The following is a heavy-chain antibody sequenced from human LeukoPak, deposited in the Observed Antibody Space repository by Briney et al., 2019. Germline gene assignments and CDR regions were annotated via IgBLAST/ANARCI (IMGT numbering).Heavy chain of an antibody. CDR2: IDTNGGRT. J-gene: IGHJ4*02. D-gene: IGHD2-21*02. CDR1: GFTFSSYT. Sequence: GGTLRLSCSVSGFTFSSYTMHWVRHAPGKGLEYVSSIDTNGGRTYYADSVKGRFTISRDNSKNTLYLQMNSLRAEDTAEYYCARDPGPYCGGDCYYFDYWGPGTLVPVSS. V-gene: IGHV3-64*04. CDR3: ARDPGPYCGGDCYYFDY.